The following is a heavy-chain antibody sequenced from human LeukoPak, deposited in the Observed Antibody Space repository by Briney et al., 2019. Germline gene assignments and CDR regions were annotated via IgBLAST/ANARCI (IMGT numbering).Heavy chain of an antibody. CDR1: GYSISSSNW. V-gene: IGHV4-28*05. J-gene: IGHJ5*02. CDR3: ARKPDSRNWFDP. D-gene: IGHD6-13*01. Sequence: SETLSLTCAVSGYSISSSNWWGWIRQPPGKGLEWIGYIYHDGSIYYNPSLRGRLAMSVDTSENQFSLRLNSVTAVDTAVYFCARKPDSRNWFDPWGQGTLVIVSS. CDR2: IYHDGSI.